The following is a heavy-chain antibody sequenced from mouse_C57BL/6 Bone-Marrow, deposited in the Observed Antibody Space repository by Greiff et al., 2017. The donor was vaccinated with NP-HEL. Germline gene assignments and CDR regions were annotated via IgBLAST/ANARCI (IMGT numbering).Heavy chain of an antibody. D-gene: IGHD2-4*01. CDR1: GYTFTSYW. J-gene: IGHJ2*01. Sequence: VQLQQPGAELVKPGASVKLSCKASGYTFTSYWMQWVKQRPGQGLEWIGEIDPSDSYTNYNQKIKGKATLTVDTSSSTAYMQLSSLTSEDSAVYYCARYDYDYYFYYWGQGTTLTVSS. CDR2: IDPSDSYT. CDR3: ARYDYDYYFYY. V-gene: IGHV1-50*01.